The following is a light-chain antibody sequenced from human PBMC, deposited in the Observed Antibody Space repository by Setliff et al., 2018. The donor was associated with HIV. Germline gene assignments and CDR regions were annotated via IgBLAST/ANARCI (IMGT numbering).Light chain of an antibody. CDR1: SSNIGNNA. V-gene: IGLV1-36*01. CDR3: AAWDDSLNGPL. Sequence: QSVLTQPPSVSGAPRQRVTISCSGSSSNIGNNAVNWYQQGPGKAPKLLIHFDDQLPSGVSDRFSGSKSGTSASLATSDLQSEDEADYYCAAWDDSLNGPLFGGGTK. J-gene: IGLJ3*02. CDR2: FDD.